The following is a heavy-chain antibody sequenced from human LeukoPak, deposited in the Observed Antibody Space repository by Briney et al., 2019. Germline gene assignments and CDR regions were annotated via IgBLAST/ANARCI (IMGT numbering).Heavy chain of an antibody. CDR1: GGSISSGDYY. V-gene: IGHV4-30-4*01. J-gene: IGHJ1*01. CDR2: IYYSGST. CDR3: ASFQYSSSWYEYFQH. D-gene: IGHD6-13*01. Sequence: SETLSLTCTVSGGSISSGDYYWSWIRQPPGKGLEWIGYIYYSGSTYYNPSLKSRVTISVDTSKNQFSLKLSSVTAADTAVHYCASFQYSSSWYEYFQHWGQGTLVTVSS.